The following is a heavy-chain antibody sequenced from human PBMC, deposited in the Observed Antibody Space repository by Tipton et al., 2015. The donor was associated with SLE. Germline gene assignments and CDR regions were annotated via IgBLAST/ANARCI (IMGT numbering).Heavy chain of an antibody. D-gene: IGHD1-26*01. CDR2: IYISGGT. V-gene: IGHV4-4*07. Sequence: TLSLTCTVSGGSISSYYWSWIRQPAGKGLEWIGRIYISGGTNYTPSLKSRVTMSVDTSKNQFSLKLSSVTAADTAVYYCARAWGYSGSPDAFDIWGQGTMVTVSS. CDR1: GGSISSYY. CDR3: ARAWGYSGSPDAFDI. J-gene: IGHJ3*02.